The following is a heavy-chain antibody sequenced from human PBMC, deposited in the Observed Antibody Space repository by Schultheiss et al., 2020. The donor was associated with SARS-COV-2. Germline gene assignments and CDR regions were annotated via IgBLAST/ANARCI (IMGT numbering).Heavy chain of an antibody. CDR3: ARGGLVVGYNWFDP. J-gene: IGHJ5*02. Sequence: SQTLSLTCTVSGGPISSYYWSWIRQPPGKGLEWIGYIYYSGSTNYNPSLKSRVTISVDTSKNQFSLKLSSVTAADTAMYYCARGGLVVGYNWFDPWGQGTLVTVSS. CDR1: GGPISSYY. D-gene: IGHD2-15*01. CDR2: IYYSGST. V-gene: IGHV4-59*01.